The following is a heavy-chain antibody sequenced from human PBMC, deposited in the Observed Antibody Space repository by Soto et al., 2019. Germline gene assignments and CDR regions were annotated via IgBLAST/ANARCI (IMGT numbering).Heavy chain of an antibody. J-gene: IGHJ4*02. V-gene: IGHV3-23*01. D-gene: IGHD2-15*01. Sequence: PGGSLRLSCAASGFSLSTYAMTWVRQPPGKGLEWVSSLTSTGGRTYYADSVRGRFTISRDDSKNTLYLHLNSLRADDTAVYYCAKMGLCSPDSCPAYWGPGILVTVSS. CDR2: LTSTGGRT. CDR3: AKMGLCSPDSCPAY. CDR1: GFSLSTYA.